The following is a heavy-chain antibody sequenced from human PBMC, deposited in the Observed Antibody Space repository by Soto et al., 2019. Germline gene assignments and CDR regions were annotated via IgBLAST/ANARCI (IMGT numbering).Heavy chain of an antibody. J-gene: IGHJ4*02. D-gene: IGHD1-26*01. Sequence: SETLSLTCTVSGGSISSSSYYWGWIRQPPGKGLEWIGSIYYSGSTYYNPSLKSRVTISVDTSKNQFSLKLSSVTAADTAVYYCAGLSGSYYSQFDYWGRGTLVTVSS. CDR2: IYYSGST. CDR1: GGSISSSSYY. CDR3: AGLSGSYYSQFDY. V-gene: IGHV4-39*01.